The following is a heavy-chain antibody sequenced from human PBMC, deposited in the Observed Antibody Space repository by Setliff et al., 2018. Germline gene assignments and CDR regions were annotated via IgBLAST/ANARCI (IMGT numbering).Heavy chain of an antibody. CDR1: GGSISSGSYY. V-gene: IGHV4-61*09. CDR3: ARVGGADYYDSSGYYFLKQYYFDY. J-gene: IGHJ4*02. CDR2: IYTSGST. D-gene: IGHD3-22*01. Sequence: SETLSLTCTVSGGSISSGSYYWSWIRQPAGKGLEWIGHIYTSGSTNYNPSLKSRVTISVDTSKNQFSLKLSSVTAADTAVYYCARVGGADYYDSSGYYFLKQYYFDYWGQGTLVTVSS.